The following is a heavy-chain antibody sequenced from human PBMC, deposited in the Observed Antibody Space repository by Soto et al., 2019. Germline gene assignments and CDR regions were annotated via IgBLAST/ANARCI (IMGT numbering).Heavy chain of an antibody. Sequence: ASVKVSCKASGYTFTIYGISWVLQSPLQGLEWMGWVSAYNGNTNYAQKLQGRVTMTTDTSTSTAYMELRSLRSDDTAVYYCARDRYYDILTGYYSDYWGQGTLVTVSS. CDR3: ARDRYYDILTGYYSDY. D-gene: IGHD3-9*01. V-gene: IGHV1-18*04. CDR1: GYTFTIYG. CDR2: VSAYNGNT. J-gene: IGHJ4*02.